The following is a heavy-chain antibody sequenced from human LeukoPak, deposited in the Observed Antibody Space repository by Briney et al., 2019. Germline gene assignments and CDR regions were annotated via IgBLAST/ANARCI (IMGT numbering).Heavy chain of an antibody. D-gene: IGHD7-27*01. CDR3: ARAVLWAYDS. Sequence: GASVKVSCKASGYTFTDPYIHWVRQAPGRGLEWMGWIDPNSGATTYAQEFQGRVSLTRDTSISTAYMELNGLRSDDTAVYYCARAVLWAYDSWGQGTLVTVSS. J-gene: IGHJ4*02. CDR1: GYTFTDPY. V-gene: IGHV1-2*02. CDR2: IDPNSGAT.